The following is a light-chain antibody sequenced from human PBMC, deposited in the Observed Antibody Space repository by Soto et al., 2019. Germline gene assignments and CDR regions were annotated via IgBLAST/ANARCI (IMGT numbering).Light chain of an antibody. J-gene: IGKJ1*01. Sequence: EIVMTQSPATLSVSPGERATLSCRASQSVSSNLAWYQQTPGQAPRLLIYGASTRATGIPARFSGSGSGTEFTLTISSLQSADFAVYYCPQYNNWPRTFGQGTKVEIK. CDR1: QSVSSN. V-gene: IGKV3-15*01. CDR3: PQYNNWPRT. CDR2: GAS.